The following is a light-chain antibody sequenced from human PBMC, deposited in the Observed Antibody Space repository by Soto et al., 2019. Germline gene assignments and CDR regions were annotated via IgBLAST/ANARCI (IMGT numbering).Light chain of an antibody. J-gene: IGLJ1*01. CDR2: VNN. Sequence: QAVLTQPPSVSGAPGQRVTISCTGSSSSIGAGYHVHWYQQLPGAAPKLLISVNNNRPSGVPDRFSGSRSGTSASLAIAGLQAEDEADYYCQSYDDSLSTYVFGTGTKLTVL. V-gene: IGLV1-40*01. CDR1: SSSIGAGYH. CDR3: QSYDDSLSTYV.